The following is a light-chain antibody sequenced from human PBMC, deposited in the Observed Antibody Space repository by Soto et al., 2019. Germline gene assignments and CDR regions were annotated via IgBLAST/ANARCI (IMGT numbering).Light chain of an antibody. J-gene: IGKJ1*01. V-gene: IGKV1-6*01. Sequence: ALQMTQSPSSLSASIGDTVTLTCRASQGVRNDLAWYQQKPGKAPKLLIYAASALQTGIPSRFIGSGSGTHFTLTIGGLQPEDFATYFCLQDYNYPWTFGQGTKVDIK. CDR1: QGVRND. CDR2: AAS. CDR3: LQDYNYPWT.